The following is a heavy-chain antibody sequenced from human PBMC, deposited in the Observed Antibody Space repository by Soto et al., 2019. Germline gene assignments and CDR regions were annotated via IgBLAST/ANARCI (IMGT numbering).Heavy chain of an antibody. CDR1: GGSISNYY. Sequence: SETLSLTCTVSGGSISNYYWSWIRQPPGKGLEWIGYIYFSGSTNYNPSLKSRVTLSVDTSKNQFSLKPSSVTAADTAVYYCARRYGGAVDYWGQGTLVTVSS. J-gene: IGHJ4*02. V-gene: IGHV4-59*08. CDR2: IYFSGST. CDR3: ARRYGGAVDY. D-gene: IGHD3-10*01.